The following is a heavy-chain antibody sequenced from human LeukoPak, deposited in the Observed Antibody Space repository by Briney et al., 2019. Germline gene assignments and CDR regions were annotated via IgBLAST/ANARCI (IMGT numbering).Heavy chain of an antibody. J-gene: IGHJ4*02. CDR3: ARQRRLTGYYKGSSAEY. CDR1: GGSFSGYY. CDR2: INHIGST. V-gene: IGHV4-34*01. Sequence: SETLSLTCAVYGGSFSGYYWSWIRQPPGKGLEWIGEINHIGSTNYNPSPKTRSTISVDTSQTQSSLKQSSETAAETGVYYCARQRRLTGYYKGSSAEYCGPGTLVTVSS. D-gene: IGHD3-9*01.